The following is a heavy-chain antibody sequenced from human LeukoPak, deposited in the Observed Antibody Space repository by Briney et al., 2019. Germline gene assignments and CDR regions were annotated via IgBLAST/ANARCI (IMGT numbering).Heavy chain of an antibody. Sequence: SETLSLTCTVSGGSISSYYWSWIRQPPGKGPEWIGYIYDSGSTNYNPSLKSRVTISVDTSKNQFSLKLSSVTAADTAVYYCARRYYYDSRSQFFDYWGQGTLVTVSS. D-gene: IGHD3-22*01. J-gene: IGHJ4*02. CDR1: GGSISSYY. CDR3: ARRYYYDSRSQFFDY. V-gene: IGHV4-59*01. CDR2: IYDSGST.